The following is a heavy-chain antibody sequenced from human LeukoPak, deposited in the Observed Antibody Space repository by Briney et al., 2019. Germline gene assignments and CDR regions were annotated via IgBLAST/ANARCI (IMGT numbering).Heavy chain of an antibody. Sequence: NPSETLSLTCTVSGGSISTNSYYWGWIRQPPGKGLKWIGSIYYSGSTYYDPSLRSRVTISVNTPKNQFSLKLSSVTATDTADYYCARAQGNGLIDFWGQGTLVTVSS. V-gene: IGHV4-39*01. CDR2: IYYSGST. D-gene: IGHD3/OR15-3a*01. J-gene: IGHJ4*02. CDR3: ARAQGNGLIDF. CDR1: GGSISTNSYY.